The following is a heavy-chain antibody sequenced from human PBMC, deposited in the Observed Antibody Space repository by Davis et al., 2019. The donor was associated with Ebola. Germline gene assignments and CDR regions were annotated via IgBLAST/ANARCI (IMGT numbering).Heavy chain of an antibody. D-gene: IGHD1-7*01. V-gene: IGHV3-15*07. CDR3: AKDGASRTTPGIFDY. Sequence: GESLNISCAASGFTFSNSWMNWVRQAPGKGLERVGRIKSKTDGGTTDHAAPVKRRFTISRDNSKNTLYLKMNSLVAEETAVYYCAKDGASRTTPGIFDYWGQGTLVTVSS. CDR1: GFTFSNSW. J-gene: IGHJ4*02. CDR2: IKSKTDGGTT.